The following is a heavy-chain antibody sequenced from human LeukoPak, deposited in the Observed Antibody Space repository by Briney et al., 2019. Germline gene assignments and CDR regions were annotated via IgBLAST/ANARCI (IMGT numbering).Heavy chain of an antibody. CDR2: IYYSGST. J-gene: IGHJ2*01. CDR3: ARVRSPTTDCSSTSCYDQWYFDL. CDR1: GVSISSYY. Sequence: SETLSLTCTVSGVSISSYYGSWIRQPPGKGREGIGYIYYSGSTNYNHSLKSRVTISVDTSKNQFSLKLSSVTAADTAVYYCARVRSPTTDCSSTSCYDQWYFDLWGRGTLVTVSS. D-gene: IGHD2-2*01. V-gene: IGHV4-59*01.